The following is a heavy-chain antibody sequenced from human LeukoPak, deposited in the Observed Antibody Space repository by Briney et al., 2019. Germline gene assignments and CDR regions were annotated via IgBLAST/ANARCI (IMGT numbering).Heavy chain of an antibody. CDR1: GFTFNSYW. Sequence: GGSLRLSCAASGFTFNSYWMNWVRQAPGKGREWVANIKQDGAEKYYVDSVKGRFTISRDNAKSSLYLQMNSLRAEDTAVYYCASPYCSSTSCSTLHDFWGQGTLVTVSS. CDR3: ASPYCSSTSCSTLHDF. J-gene: IGHJ4*02. V-gene: IGHV3-7*01. CDR2: IKQDGAEK. D-gene: IGHD2-2*01.